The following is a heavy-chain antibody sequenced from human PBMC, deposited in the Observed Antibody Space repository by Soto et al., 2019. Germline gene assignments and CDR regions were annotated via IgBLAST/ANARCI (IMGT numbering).Heavy chain of an antibody. CDR2: IWYDGSNK. CDR3: ARDGYCSGGSCYSVPVFDY. V-gene: IGHV3-33*01. Sequence: QVQLVESGGGVVQPGRSLRLSCAASGFTFSSYGRHWFRQAPGKGLEWVAVIWYDGSNKYYADSVKGRFTISRDNSKNTLYLQMNSLRAEDTAVYYCARDGYCSGGSCYSVPVFDYWGQGTLVTVSS. J-gene: IGHJ4*02. CDR1: GFTFSSYG. D-gene: IGHD2-15*01.